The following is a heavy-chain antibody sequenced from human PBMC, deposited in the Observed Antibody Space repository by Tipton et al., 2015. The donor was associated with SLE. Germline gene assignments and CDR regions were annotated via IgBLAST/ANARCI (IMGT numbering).Heavy chain of an antibody. CDR1: GFTVSSNY. CDR3: ARGTGWLQLPLDY. D-gene: IGHD5-24*01. J-gene: IGHJ4*02. CDR2: INHSGST. Sequence: LRLSCAASGFTVSSNYMSWVRQPPGKGLEWIGEINHSGSTNYNPSLKSRVTISVDTSKNQFSLKLSSVTAADTAVYYCARGTGWLQLPLDYWGQGTLVTVSS. V-gene: IGHV4-34*01.